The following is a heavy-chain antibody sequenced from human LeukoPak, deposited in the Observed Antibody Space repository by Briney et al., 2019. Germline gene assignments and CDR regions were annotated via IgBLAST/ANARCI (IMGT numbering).Heavy chain of an antibody. Sequence: GGSLRLSCAASGFTFSNYWMHWVRQDPGKGLVWVSFINPDGSTTNYADSVKGRFTISRDNAKNALYLQMNSLRAEDTAVYYCARSSGYYYMDVWGKGTTVTISS. CDR1: GFTFSNYW. V-gene: IGHV3-74*01. CDR2: INPDGSTT. J-gene: IGHJ6*03. CDR3: ARSSGYYYMDV.